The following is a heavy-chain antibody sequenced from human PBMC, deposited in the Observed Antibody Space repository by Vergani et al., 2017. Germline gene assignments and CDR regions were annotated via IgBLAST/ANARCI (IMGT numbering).Heavy chain of an antibody. CDR2: IYSGGST. D-gene: IGHD5-12*01. CDR1: GFRFSSYG. Sequence: QVQLVESGGGVVQPGRSLRLSCAASGFRFSSYGMNWVRQAPGKGLEWVAVIYSGGSTYYADSVKGRFTISRDNSKNTLYRQMNSLRAEDTAVYYCARVGSGYDRYYYYYYMDVWGKGTTVTVSS. CDR3: ARVGSGYDRYYYYYYMDV. V-gene: IGHV3-NL1*01. J-gene: IGHJ6*03.